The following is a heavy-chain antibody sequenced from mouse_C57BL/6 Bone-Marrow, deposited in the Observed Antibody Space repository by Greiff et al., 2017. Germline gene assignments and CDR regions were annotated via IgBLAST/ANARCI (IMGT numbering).Heavy chain of an antibody. D-gene: IGHD1-1*01. J-gene: IGHJ2*01. CDR2: INPNNGGT. V-gene: IGHV1-26*01. CDR1: GYTFTDYY. Sequence: VQLQQSGPELVKPGASVKISCKASGYTFTDYYMNWVKQSPGKSLEWIGDINPNNGGTSYNQKFKGKATLTVDKSSSTAYMELRSLTSEDSAVYYCARGTTVVPFDYWGQGTTLTVSS. CDR3: ARGTTVVPFDY.